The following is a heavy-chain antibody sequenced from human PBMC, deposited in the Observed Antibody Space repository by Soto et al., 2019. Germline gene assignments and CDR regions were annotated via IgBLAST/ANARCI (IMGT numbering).Heavy chain of an antibody. Sequence: QVQLVQSGAEVKKPGASVKVSCKTSGYTFTNYGVSWVRQAPGQGLEWMGWISAQNGNRDYAQKFQGRVTMTTDTCTSTAYMELGKLRSDDAAVYYCARPVTSPDHLDIWGQGTMVTVSS. CDR2: ISAQNGNR. CDR1: GYTFTNYG. CDR3: ARPVTSPDHLDI. D-gene: IGHD4-4*01. V-gene: IGHV1-18*01. J-gene: IGHJ3*02.